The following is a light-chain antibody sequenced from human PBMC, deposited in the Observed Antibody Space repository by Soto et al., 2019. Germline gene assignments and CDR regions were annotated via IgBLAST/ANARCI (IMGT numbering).Light chain of an antibody. CDR1: SSNIGRYY. J-gene: IGLJ2*01. CDR3: AAWDDSLSDFL. CDR2: SNN. V-gene: IGLV1-47*01. Sequence: QSVLTQPPSASGTPGQRVTITCSGTSSNIGRYYVHWYQQLPGTAPKLLIYSNNQRPSGVPDRFSGSKSGTSASLAISGLRSEDEADYYCAAWDDSLSDFLFGGGTKLTVL.